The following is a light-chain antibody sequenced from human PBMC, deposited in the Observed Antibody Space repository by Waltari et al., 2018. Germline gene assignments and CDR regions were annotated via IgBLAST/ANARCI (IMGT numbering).Light chain of an antibody. CDR1: NRDVGAFNY. V-gene: IGLV2-11*01. CDR2: DVT. J-gene: IGLJ2*01. Sequence: QSALTQPRSVSGSPGPSINISCTGTNRDVGAFNYVSWYQHHPGKAPKLIIYDVTTRPSGVPDRFSGSKSGNTASLTISGLQAEDEATYYCSSYTGSYSFVIFGGGTDMTVL. CDR3: SSYTGSYSFVI.